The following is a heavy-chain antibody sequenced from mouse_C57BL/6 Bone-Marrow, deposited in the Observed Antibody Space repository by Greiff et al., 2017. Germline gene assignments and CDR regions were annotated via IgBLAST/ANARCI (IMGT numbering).Heavy chain of an antibody. CDR1: GFTFSSYA. J-gene: IGHJ2*01. CDR2: ISDGGSYT. V-gene: IGHV5-4*03. Sequence: EVKLMESGGGLVKPGGSLKLSCAASGFTFSSYAMSWVRQTPEKRLEWVATISDGGSYTYYPDNVKGRFTISRDNAKNNLYLQMSHLESEDTAMYYCARGLLPPFDYWGQGTTLTVSS. CDR3: ARGLLPPFDY. D-gene: IGHD2-1*01.